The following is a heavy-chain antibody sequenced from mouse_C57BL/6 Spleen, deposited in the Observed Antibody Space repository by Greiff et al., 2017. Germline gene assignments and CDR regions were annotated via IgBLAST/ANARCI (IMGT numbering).Heavy chain of an antibody. J-gene: IGHJ2*01. CDR2: IWTGGGT. CDR1: GFSLTSYA. CDR3: ARHSSGYVRLYFDY. Sequence: VQVVESGPGLVAPSQSLSITCTVSGFSLTSYAISWVRQPPGKGLEWLGVIWTGGGTNYNSALKSRLSISKDNSKSQVFLKMNSLQTDDTARYYCARHSSGYVRLYFDYWGQGTTLTVSS. D-gene: IGHD3-2*02. V-gene: IGHV2-9-1*01.